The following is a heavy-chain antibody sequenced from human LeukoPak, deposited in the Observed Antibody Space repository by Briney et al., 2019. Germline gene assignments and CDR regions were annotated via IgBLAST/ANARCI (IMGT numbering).Heavy chain of an antibody. D-gene: IGHD6-13*01. CDR2: IYYSGST. J-gene: IGHJ4*02. CDR1: GGSISSSRYY. V-gene: IGHV4-39*07. Sequence: SETLSLTCTVSGGSISSSRYYWGWIRQPPGKGLEWIGSIYYSGSTYYNPSLKSRVTISVDRSKNQFSLKLSSVTAADTAVHYCARNPTRYSSSWYDYWGQGTLVTVSS. CDR3: ARNPTRYSSSWYDY.